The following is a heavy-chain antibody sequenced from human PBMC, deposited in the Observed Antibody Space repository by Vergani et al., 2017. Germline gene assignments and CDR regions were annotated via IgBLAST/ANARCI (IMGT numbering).Heavy chain of an antibody. D-gene: IGHD3-22*01. Sequence: EVQLVESGGGLVKPGGSLRLSCSAPGFTFSSYAMHWVRQAPGKGLEYVSAIRSNGGSTYYADSVKGRFTISRDNSKNTLYLQMSSLRAEDTAVYYCVKDATDKTYYYDSSGYLDYWGQGTLVTVSS. CDR3: VKDATDKTYYYDSSGYLDY. CDR2: IRSNGGST. J-gene: IGHJ4*02. CDR1: GFTFSSYA. V-gene: IGHV3-64D*06.